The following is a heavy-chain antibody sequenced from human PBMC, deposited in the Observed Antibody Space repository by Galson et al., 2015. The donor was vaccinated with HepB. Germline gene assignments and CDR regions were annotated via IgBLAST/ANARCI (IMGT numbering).Heavy chain of an antibody. J-gene: IGHJ4*02. V-gene: IGHV4-61*08. Sequence: SETLSLTCAVSGGSISSGGYSWSWIRQPPGKGLEWIGYIYYSGSTHYNPSLKSRVTMSVDTSKNQFSLKLSSVTAADTAVYYCARSRYQLLYVLFDYWGQGTLVTVSS. CDR2: IYYSGST. D-gene: IGHD2-2*02. CDR3: ARSRYQLLYVLFDY. CDR1: GGSISSGGYS.